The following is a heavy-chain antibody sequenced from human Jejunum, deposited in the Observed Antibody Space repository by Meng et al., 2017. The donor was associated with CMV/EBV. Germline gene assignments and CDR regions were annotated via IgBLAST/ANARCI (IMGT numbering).Heavy chain of an antibody. D-gene: IGHD3-10*01. CDR3: ARRGIVRGHSGFFDP. Sequence: VCGGAFSGCCWGWVRQPPGKGRVRLGNINASDGTSYHPTVKSRVTISVDTSKNQFTRKLSAVTAADTALYYCARRGIVRGHSGFFDPWGRGTLVTVSS. J-gene: IGHJ2*01. CDR1: GGAFSGCC. V-gene: IGHV4-34*01. CDR2: INASDGT.